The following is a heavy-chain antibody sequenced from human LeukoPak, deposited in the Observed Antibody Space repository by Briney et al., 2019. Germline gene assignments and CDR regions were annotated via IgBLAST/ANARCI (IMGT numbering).Heavy chain of an antibody. D-gene: IGHD5-18*01. Sequence: GGSLILSCAASGFTFSSYWMHWVRQAPGKGLVWVSRINTDGSSTSYADSVKGRFTISRDNAKNRLYVQMNSLRAEDTAVYYCATGSGLWSPDYWGQGTLVTVSS. CDR3: ATGSGLWSPDY. J-gene: IGHJ4*02. V-gene: IGHV3-74*01. CDR2: INTDGSST. CDR1: GFTFSSYW.